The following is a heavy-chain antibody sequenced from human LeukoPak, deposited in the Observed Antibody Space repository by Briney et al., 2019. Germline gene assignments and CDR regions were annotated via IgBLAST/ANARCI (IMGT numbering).Heavy chain of an antibody. V-gene: IGHV4-39*01. D-gene: IGHD3-16*02. CDR1: GGSISSRSYY. Sequence: PSETLSLTCTVSGGSISSRSYYWGWIRQPPGKGLEWIGSIYSGSTYYNPSLKSRVTISVDTSKNQFSLKLSSVTAADTAVYYCARHGNYVWGSYRHILLFDYWGQGTLVTVSS. CDR2: IYSGST. J-gene: IGHJ4*02. CDR3: ARHGNYVWGSYRHILLFDY.